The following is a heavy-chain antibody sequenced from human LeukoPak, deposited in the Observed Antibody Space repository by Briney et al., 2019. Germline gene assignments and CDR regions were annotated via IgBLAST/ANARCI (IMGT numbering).Heavy chain of an antibody. CDR2: MNPNSGNT. CDR1: GYTFTSYD. CDR3: ARDPRHRLLWFGEETYYYYMDV. Sequence: ASVKVSCKASGYTFTSYDINWVRQATGQGLEWMGWMNPNSGNTGYAQKFQGRVTMTRNTSISTAYMELSSLRSDDTAVYYCARDPRHRLLWFGEETYYYYMDVWGKGTTVTISS. D-gene: IGHD3-10*01. V-gene: IGHV1-8*01. J-gene: IGHJ6*03.